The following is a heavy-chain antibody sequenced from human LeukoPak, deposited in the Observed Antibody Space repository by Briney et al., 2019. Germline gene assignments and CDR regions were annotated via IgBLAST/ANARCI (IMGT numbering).Heavy chain of an antibody. CDR1: GFTFRSYA. J-gene: IGHJ4*02. Sequence: PGGSLRLSCAGSGFTFRSYAMHWVRQAPGKGLEWVAVISYDGSNKDYADSVKGRFTISRDNSKNTLYLQMNSLRAEDTAVYYCAKGGGITDYARFDYWGQGTLVTVSS. CDR2: ISYDGSNK. CDR3: AKGGGITDYARFDY. V-gene: IGHV3-30-3*01. D-gene: IGHD1-14*01.